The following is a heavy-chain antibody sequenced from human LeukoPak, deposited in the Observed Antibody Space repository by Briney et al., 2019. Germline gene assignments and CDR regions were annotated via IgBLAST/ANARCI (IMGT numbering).Heavy chain of an antibody. J-gene: IGHJ6*04. D-gene: IGHD2-2*01. CDR1: GYTFTAYY. Sequence: RASVKVSCKASGYTFTAYYIHWVRQAPGQGLEWMGWINPNSGGTNYAQKFQGRVTLTRDTYITTAYMELNRLRSDDTAVYYCAKARGLYCSSTSCYDCDVWGKGTTVTVSS. V-gene: IGHV1-2*02. CDR2: INPNSGGT. CDR3: AKARGLYCSSTSCYDCDV.